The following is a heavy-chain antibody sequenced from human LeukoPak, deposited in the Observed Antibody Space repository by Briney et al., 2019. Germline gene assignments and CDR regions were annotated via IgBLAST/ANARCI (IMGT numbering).Heavy chain of an antibody. CDR1: GGSISSGGYS. V-gene: IGHV4-30-4*07. D-gene: IGHD3-22*01. Sequence: SETLFLSCAVSGGSISSGGYSWSWIRQPPVKGLEWIGYIYYSGSTYYNPSLKSRVTISVDTSKNQFSLKLSSVTAADTAVYYCAREEGDSSGYLFWGQGTLVTVSS. CDR2: IYYSGST. J-gene: IGHJ4*02. CDR3: AREEGDSSGYLF.